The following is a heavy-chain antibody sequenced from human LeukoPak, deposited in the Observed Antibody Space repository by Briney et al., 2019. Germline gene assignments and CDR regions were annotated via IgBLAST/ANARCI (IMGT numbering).Heavy chain of an antibody. CDR3: ATVKDYGDYVGWYYMDV. Sequence: SETLSLTCAVYGGSFSGYGWSWIRQPPGKGLEWMGEIKHNGSTNYNPSPVSRLTISVDPSNNQLSLKPSSVTPAETAVYYCATVKDYGDYVGWYYMDVWGKGTPVTVSS. V-gene: IGHV4-34*01. CDR1: GGSFSGYG. CDR2: IKHNGST. J-gene: IGHJ6*03. D-gene: IGHD4-17*01.